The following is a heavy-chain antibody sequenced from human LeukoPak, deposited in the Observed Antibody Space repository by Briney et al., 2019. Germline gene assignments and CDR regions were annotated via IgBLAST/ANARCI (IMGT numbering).Heavy chain of an antibody. CDR2: INPNSGGT. CDR3: ARHGSGYPLYYYYGMDV. CDR1: GYTFTGYY. Sequence: ASVKVSCKASGYTFTGYYMHWVRQAPGQGLEWMGWINPNSGGTNYAQKFQGRVTMTRDTSISTAYLQWSSLKASDTAMYYCARHGSGYPLYYYYGMDVWGQGTTVTVSS. V-gene: IGHV1-2*02. D-gene: IGHD3-3*01. J-gene: IGHJ6*02.